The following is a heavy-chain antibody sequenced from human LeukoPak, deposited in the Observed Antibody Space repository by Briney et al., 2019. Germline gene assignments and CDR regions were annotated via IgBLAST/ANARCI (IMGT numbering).Heavy chain of an antibody. V-gene: IGHV3-30*04. CDR1: GFTFSTYA. D-gene: IGHD3-22*01. J-gene: IGHJ4*02. CDR2: ISYDGSSK. CDR3: AKSFYYAFEY. Sequence: GGSLRLSCAASGFTFSTYAMHWVRQAPGKGLEWVAVISYDGSSKYYADSVKGRFTISRDNSKNTLYLQMNSLRAEDTAVYYCAKSFYYAFEYWGQGTLVTVSS.